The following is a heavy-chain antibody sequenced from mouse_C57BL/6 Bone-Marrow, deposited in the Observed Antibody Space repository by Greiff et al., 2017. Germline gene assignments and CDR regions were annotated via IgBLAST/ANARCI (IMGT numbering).Heavy chain of an antibody. D-gene: IGHD1-1*01. CDR2: IYPRDGST. CDR1: GYTFTDHT. CDR3: ARWIYYYGSSYPDY. J-gene: IGHJ2*01. Sequence: VKLVESDAELVKPGASVKISCKVSGYTFTDHTIHWMKQRPEQGLEWIGYIYPRDGSTKYNEKFKGKATLTADKSSSTAYMQLNSLTSEDSAVYFCARWIYYYGSSYPDYWGQGTTLTVSS. V-gene: IGHV1-78*01.